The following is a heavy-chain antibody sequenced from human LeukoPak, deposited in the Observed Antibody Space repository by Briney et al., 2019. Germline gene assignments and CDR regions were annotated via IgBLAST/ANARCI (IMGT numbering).Heavy chain of an antibody. Sequence: SETLSLTCTVSGGSLSSGGYYWSWIRQHPGKGLEWIGYIYYSGSTYYNPSLKSRVTISVDTSKNQSSLKLSSVTVADTAVYYCARVSPSSTSYGMDVWGQGTTVTVSS. D-gene: IGHD2-2*01. J-gene: IGHJ6*02. CDR3: ARVSPSSTSYGMDV. V-gene: IGHV4-31*03. CDR2: IYYSGST. CDR1: GGSLSSGGYY.